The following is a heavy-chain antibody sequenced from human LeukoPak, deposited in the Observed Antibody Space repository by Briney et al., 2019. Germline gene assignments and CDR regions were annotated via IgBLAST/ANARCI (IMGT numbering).Heavy chain of an antibody. D-gene: IGHD3-10*01. CDR3: ARDSAGIWFGGT. V-gene: IGHV4-39*02. J-gene: IGHJ5*02. Sequence: KASETLSLTCTVSGGSISSSSYYWGWIRQPPWKGLEWIGSIYYSGSTYYNPSLKSRVTISVDTSKNQFSLKLSSVTAADTAVYYCARDSAGIWFGGTWGQGTLVTVSS. CDR1: GGSISSSSYY. CDR2: IYYSGST.